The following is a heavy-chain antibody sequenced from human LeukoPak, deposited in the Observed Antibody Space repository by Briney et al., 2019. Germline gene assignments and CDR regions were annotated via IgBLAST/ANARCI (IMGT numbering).Heavy chain of an antibody. Sequence: ASETLSLTCTVSGGSISSYYWSWIRQPPGKGLEWIGYIYYSGSTNYNPSLKSRVTISVDTSKNQFSLKLSSVTAADTAVYYCARGQHYDILTGYSNWGQGTLVTVSS. CDR1: GGSISSYY. J-gene: IGHJ4*02. CDR2: IYYSGST. D-gene: IGHD3-9*01. V-gene: IGHV4-59*12. CDR3: ARGQHYDILTGYSN.